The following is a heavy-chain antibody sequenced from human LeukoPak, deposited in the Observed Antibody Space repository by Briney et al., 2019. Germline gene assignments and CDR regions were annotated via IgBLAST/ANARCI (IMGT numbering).Heavy chain of an antibody. Sequence: PGGYRLLSCAASVFPFISYGMDGVRQAPGKGLEGVAFIRHNGSNKYYADSVKRRFTISRDNSKNSLYLQMNSLRAEDTAVYYCARDFGAICWFDYWGQGTLVTVSS. D-gene: IGHD2-2*02. CDR1: VFPFISYG. CDR3: ARDFGAICWFDY. J-gene: IGHJ4*02. CDR2: IRHNGSNK. V-gene: IGHV3-30*02.